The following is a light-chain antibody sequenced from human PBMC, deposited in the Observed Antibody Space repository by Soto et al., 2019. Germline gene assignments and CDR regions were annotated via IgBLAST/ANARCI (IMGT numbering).Light chain of an antibody. CDR1: QSLSSNS. V-gene: IGKV3-20*01. Sequence: EIVMTPSPGTSSLSPGGRATLSCGTSQSLSSNSLAWYQQKAVQAPSLLIYGASSRATGIPDRFGGSGSGTDFTLTISRLEPKDFAVYYCQQYGTSPYTFGQGTKVDIK. CDR3: QQYGTSPYT. CDR2: GAS. J-gene: IGKJ2*01.